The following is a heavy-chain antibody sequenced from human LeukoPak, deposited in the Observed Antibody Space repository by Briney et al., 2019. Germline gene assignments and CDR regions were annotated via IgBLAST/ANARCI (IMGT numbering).Heavy chain of an antibody. CDR3: ARDRSSNWYGGGDAFDI. V-gene: IGHV4-4*07. D-gene: IGHD6-13*01. CDR2: IYTSGST. J-gene: IGHJ3*02. CDR1: GGSISSYY. Sequence: PSETLSLTCTVSGGSISSYYWSWIRQPAGKGLEWIGRIYTSGSTNYNPSLKSRVTMSVDTSKNQFSLKLSSVTAADTAVYYCARDRSSNWYGGGDAFDIWGQGTMVTVSS.